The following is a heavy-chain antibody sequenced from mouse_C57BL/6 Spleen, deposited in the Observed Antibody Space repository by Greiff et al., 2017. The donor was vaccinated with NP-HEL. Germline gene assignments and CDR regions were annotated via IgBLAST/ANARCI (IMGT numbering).Heavy chain of an antibody. CDR3: ARSSYDYDEGFAY. CDR2: IHPNSGST. D-gene: IGHD2-4*01. V-gene: IGHV1-64*01. CDR1: GYTFTSYW. J-gene: IGHJ3*01. Sequence: QVQLQQPGAELVKPGASVKLSCKASGYTFTSYWMHWVKQRPGQGLEWIGMIHPNSGSTNYNEKFKSKATLTVDKSSSTAYIQLSSLTSEDSAVYYCARSSYDYDEGFAYWGQGTLVTVSA.